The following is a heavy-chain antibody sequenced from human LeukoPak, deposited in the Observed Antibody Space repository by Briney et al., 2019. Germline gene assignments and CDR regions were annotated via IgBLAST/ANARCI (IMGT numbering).Heavy chain of an antibody. CDR3: ARGVYDRWRQQAAGTLGGRYYYYYYYMDV. Sequence: PGGSLRLSCAASGFTFDDYTMHWVRQAPGKGLEWVSLISWDGGSTYYADSVKGRFTISRDNSKNSLYLQMNSLRTEDTALYYCARGVYDRWRQQAAGTLGGRYYYYYYYMDVWGKGTTVTVSS. J-gene: IGHJ6*03. D-gene: IGHD6-13*01. CDR1: GFTFDDYT. V-gene: IGHV3-43*01. CDR2: ISWDGGST.